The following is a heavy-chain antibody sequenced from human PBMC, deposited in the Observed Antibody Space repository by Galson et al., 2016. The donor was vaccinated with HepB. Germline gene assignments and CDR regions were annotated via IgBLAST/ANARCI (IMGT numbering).Heavy chain of an antibody. Sequence: SLRLSCAASGFPFSSYAMSWVRQAPGKGLAWVSTISGAGTASYASSVMGRSTISRDNSKNTLDLQMDSLRVEDTALYFCFRVPRYYADYSSGVGDCWGQGTLLTVSS. V-gene: IGHV3-23*01. CDR2: ISGAGTA. D-gene: IGHD4-17*01. CDR3: FRVPRYYADYSSGVGDC. CDR1: GFPFSSYA. J-gene: IGHJ4*02.